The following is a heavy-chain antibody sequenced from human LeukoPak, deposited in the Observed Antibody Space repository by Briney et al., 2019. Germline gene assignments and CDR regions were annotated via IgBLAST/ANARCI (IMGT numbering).Heavy chain of an antibody. CDR3: ARDGTMVRGVIITPYYYYGMDV. V-gene: IGHV3-7*01. Sequence: GGSLRLSCAASGFTFSSYWMSWVRQAPGKGLEWVANIKQDGSEKYYVDSVKGRFTISRDNAKNSLYLQMNSLRAEDTAVYHCARDGTMVRGVIITPYYYYGMDVWGQGTTVTVSS. D-gene: IGHD3-10*01. CDR2: IKQDGSEK. J-gene: IGHJ6*02. CDR1: GFTFSSYW.